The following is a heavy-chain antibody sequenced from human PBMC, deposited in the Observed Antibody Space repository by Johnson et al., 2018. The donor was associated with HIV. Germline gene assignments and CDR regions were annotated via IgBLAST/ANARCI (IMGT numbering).Heavy chain of an antibody. Sequence: VQLVESGGGVVQPGGSLRLSCAASGFTVSSNYMSWVRQAPGKGLEWVSVIYSGGSTYYADSVKGRFTISRDNSKNTLYLQMKSLRPEDTAVYYCAKESKWESRTPHAFDIWGQGTMVTVSS. V-gene: IGHV3-66*01. CDR3: AKESKWESRTPHAFDI. J-gene: IGHJ3*02. D-gene: IGHD1-26*01. CDR2: IYSGGST. CDR1: GFTVSSNY.